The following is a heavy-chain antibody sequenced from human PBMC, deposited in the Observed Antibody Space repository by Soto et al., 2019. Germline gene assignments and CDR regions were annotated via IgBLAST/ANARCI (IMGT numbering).Heavy chain of an antibody. Sequence: QVQLQESGPGLVKPSETLSLTCTVSGGSITNYYCSWFRQPPGKGLEWIGYIQYNGYSAYNLSLKRRGTMSMDTSKTQFSLMLESVPATDTAVYYCARHGFGSLHGLVDVWGQGTTVIVSS. V-gene: IGHV4-59*08. D-gene: IGHD3-10*01. J-gene: IGHJ6*02. CDR1: GGSITNYY. CDR3: ARHGFGSLHGLVDV. CDR2: IQYNGYS.